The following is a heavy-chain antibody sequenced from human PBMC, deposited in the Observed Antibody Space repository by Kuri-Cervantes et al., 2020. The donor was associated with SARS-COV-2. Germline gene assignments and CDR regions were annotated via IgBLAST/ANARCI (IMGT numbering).Heavy chain of an antibody. CDR2: ISTYYGDT. J-gene: IGHJ4*02. D-gene: IGHD6-13*01. V-gene: IGHV1-18*01. Sequence: SCKASGYTFTSYGIGWVRQAPGQGLEWMGWISTYYGDTDYAQSFQDRVTMTTDTSTSTAYMELKSLRSDDTAVYYCARGYGSRSSFDYWGQGTLVTVSS. CDR1: GYTFTSYG. CDR3: ARGYGSRSSFDY.